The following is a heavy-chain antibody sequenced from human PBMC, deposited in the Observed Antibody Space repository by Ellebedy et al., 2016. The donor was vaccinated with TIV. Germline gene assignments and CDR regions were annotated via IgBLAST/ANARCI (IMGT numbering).Heavy chain of an antibody. CDR1: GDTFSSYV. J-gene: IGHJ6*02. Sequence: ASVKVSCKTSGDTFSSYVISWVRQAPGQGLEWMGGIFPMFGTTNYAPKFQGRVTITADESTSTAYMELSSLRSEDTAVYYCARVSPGIAASGKMDVWGQGTAVTVSS. CDR3: ARVSPGIAASGKMDV. V-gene: IGHV1-69*13. CDR2: IFPMFGTT. D-gene: IGHD6-13*01.